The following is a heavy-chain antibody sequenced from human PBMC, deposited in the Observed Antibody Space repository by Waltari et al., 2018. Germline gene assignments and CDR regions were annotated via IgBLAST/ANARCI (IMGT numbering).Heavy chain of an antibody. CDR2: IYYSGST. CDR3: ARAKELRAFDY. V-gene: IGHV4-59*01. J-gene: IGHJ4*02. CDR1: GGSISSYY. D-gene: IGHD1-7*01. Sequence: QVQLQESGPGLVKPSETLSLTCTVSGGSISSYYWSWIRQPPGKGLEWIGYIYYSGSTNYNPSLKSRVTISVDTSKNQFSLKLSSVTAADTAVYYCARAKELRAFDYWGQGTLVTVSS.